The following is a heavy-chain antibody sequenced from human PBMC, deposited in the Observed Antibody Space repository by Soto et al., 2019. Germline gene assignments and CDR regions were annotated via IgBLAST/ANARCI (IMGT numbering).Heavy chain of an antibody. D-gene: IGHD1-26*01. CDR3: ARVLARARGLLDC. J-gene: IGHJ4*02. CDR1: GFTFSRHW. CDR2: VKEDGSEK. V-gene: IGHV3-7*05. Sequence: EVQLVESGGGLVQPGGSLRLSCAASGFTFSRHWMTWVRQAPGKGLEWVASVKEDGSEKYYVDSVKGRFTISRDNAKNSLYVQMNTLRAEDTAVYYCARVLARARGLLDCWGQGTLITVSS.